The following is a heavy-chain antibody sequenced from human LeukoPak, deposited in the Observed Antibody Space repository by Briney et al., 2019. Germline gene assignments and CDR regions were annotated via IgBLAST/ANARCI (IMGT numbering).Heavy chain of an antibody. CDR1: GGSISSGDYY. Sequence: SQTLSLTCTVSGGSISSGDYYWSWIRQPPGKGLEWIGYIYYSGSTYYNPSLKSRVTVSLDTSKNQFSLKLSSVTAADTAVYYCASRSTTAFHYWGQGTLVTVSS. V-gene: IGHV4-30-4*01. D-gene: IGHD5/OR15-5a*01. J-gene: IGHJ4*02. CDR3: ASRSTTAFHY. CDR2: IYYSGST.